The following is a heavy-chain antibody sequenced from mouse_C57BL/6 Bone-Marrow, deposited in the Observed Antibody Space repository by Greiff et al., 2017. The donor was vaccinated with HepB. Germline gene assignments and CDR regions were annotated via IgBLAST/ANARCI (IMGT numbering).Heavy chain of an antibody. CDR3: ARIYYDYPLYAMDY. J-gene: IGHJ4*01. V-gene: IGHV5-17*01. CDR2: ISSGSSTI. CDR1: GFTFSDYG. Sequence: EVNVVESGGGLVKPGGSLKLSCAASGFTFSDYGMHWVRQAPEKGLEWVAYISSGSSTIYYADTVKGRFTISRDNAKNTLFLQMTSLRSEDTAMYYCARIYYDYPLYAMDYWGQGTSVTVSS. D-gene: IGHD2-4*01.